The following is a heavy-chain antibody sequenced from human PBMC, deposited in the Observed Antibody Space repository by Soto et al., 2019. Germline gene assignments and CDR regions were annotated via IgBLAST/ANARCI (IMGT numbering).Heavy chain of an antibody. V-gene: IGHV3-30-3*01. J-gene: IGHJ2*01. Sequence: GGSLRLSCAASGFTFSSYAMHWVRQAPGKGLEWVAVISYDGSNKYYADSVKGRFTISRDNSKNTLYLQMNSLRAEDTAVYYCARDSFPTRIRAVAGYYWYFDLWGRGTLVTVSS. CDR1: GFTFSSYA. CDR3: ARDSFPTRIRAVAGYYWYFDL. D-gene: IGHD6-19*01. CDR2: ISYDGSNK.